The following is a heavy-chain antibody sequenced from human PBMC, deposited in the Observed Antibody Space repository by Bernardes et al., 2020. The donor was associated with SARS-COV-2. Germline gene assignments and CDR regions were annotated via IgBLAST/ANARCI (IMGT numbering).Heavy chain of an antibody. CDR2: IYFSGST. D-gene: IGHD2-15*01. CDR1: DRSFSAYY. Sequence: SETLSLTCAVYDRSFSAYYWSWIRQPPGKGLEWIGNIYFSGSTNYNPSFMSRGTISVDTSKNQPSLKLSAVTAADTAVYYCARLGFCSGGDCYSPYYYYGMDVWGQGTTVTVSS. CDR3: ARLGFCSGGDCYSPYYYYGMDV. J-gene: IGHJ6*02. V-gene: IGHV4-59*08.